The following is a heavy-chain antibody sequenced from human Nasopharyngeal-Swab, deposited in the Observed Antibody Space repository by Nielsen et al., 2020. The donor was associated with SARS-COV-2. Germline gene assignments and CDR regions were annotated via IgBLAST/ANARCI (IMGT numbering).Heavy chain of an antibody. CDR2: ISSSSSYI. CDR1: GFTFSSYS. J-gene: IGHJ4*02. CDR3: AKDIGSYGDYVFDY. Sequence: GSLRLSCAASGFTFSSYSMNWVRQAPGKGLEWVSSISSSSSYIYYADSVKGRFTISRDNAKNSLYLQMNSLRAEDTALYYCAKDIGSYGDYVFDYWGQGTLVTVSS. V-gene: IGHV3-21*04. D-gene: IGHD4-17*01.